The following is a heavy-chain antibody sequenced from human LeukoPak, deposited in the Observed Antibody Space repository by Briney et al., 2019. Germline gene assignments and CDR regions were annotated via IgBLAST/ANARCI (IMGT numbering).Heavy chain of an antibody. J-gene: IGHJ4*02. Sequence: GGSLRLSCAASGFTVSSNYMSWVRQAPGKRLERVSVIYSGGSTYYADSVKGRFTISRDNSKNTLYLQMDSLRAEDTAVYYCAKDTPEITMVPSWFGNWGQGTLVTVSS. CDR2: IYSGGST. V-gene: IGHV3-53*01. CDR1: GFTVSSNY. D-gene: IGHD3-10*01. CDR3: AKDTPEITMVPSWFGN.